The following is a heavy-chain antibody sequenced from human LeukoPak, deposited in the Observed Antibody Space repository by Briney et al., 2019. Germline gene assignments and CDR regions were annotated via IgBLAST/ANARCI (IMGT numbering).Heavy chain of an antibody. J-gene: IGHJ5*02. CDR3: ARGIVGGGWFDP. D-gene: IGHD1-26*01. CDR1: GGSFSGYY. CDR2: INHSGST. Sequence: PSEALSLTCAVYGGSFSGYYWSWIRQPPGKGLEWIGEINHSGSTNYNPSLKSRVTISVDTSKNQFSLKLSSVTAADTAVYYCARGIVGGGWFDPWGQGTLVTVSS. V-gene: IGHV4-34*01.